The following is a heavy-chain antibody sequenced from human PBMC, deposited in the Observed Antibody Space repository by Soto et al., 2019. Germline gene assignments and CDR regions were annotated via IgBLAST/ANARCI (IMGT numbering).Heavy chain of an antibody. Sequence: SETLSLTCAVSGGPFTGFYWRWTRQAPGKGLEWIGEINYSGKTVYSPSLGSRVTLSVDTSKRQVSLELTSVTAADTAVYYCARGRSLYDSHGYCFDDWGPGSLVT. CDR2: INYSGKT. D-gene: IGHD3-22*01. CDR1: GGPFTGFY. J-gene: IGHJ4*02. CDR3: ARGRSLYDSHGYCFDD. V-gene: IGHV4-34*01.